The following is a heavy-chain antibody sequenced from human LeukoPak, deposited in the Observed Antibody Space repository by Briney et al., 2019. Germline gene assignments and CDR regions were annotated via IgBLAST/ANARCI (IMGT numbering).Heavy chain of an antibody. J-gene: IGHJ4*02. D-gene: IGHD1-26*01. V-gene: IGHV4-34*01. CDR3: AREAGATEDS. Sequence: PSETLSLTCAVYGGSFSGYYWSWIRQPPGKGLEWIGEINHSGGTNYNPSLKSRVTISVDTSKHQFSLKLSSVTAADTAVYYCAREAGATEDSWGQGTLVTVSS. CDR1: GGSFSGYY. CDR2: INHSGGT.